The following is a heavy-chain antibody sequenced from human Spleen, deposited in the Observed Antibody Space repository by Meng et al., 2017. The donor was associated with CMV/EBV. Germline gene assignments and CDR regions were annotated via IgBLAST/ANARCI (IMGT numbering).Heavy chain of an antibody. V-gene: IGHV4-34*01. Sequence: SLTCAVYGGSFSGYYWSWSRQPQGKGLEWIGEINHSGSTNYNPSLKSRVTISVDTSKNQFSLKLSSVTAADTAVYYCARGGRFGGIDYWGQGTLVTVSS. J-gene: IGHJ4*02. CDR3: ARGGRFGGIDY. CDR2: INHSGST. CDR1: GGSFSGYY. D-gene: IGHD3-10*01.